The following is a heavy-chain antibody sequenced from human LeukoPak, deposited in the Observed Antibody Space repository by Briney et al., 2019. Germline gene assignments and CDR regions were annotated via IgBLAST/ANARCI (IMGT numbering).Heavy chain of an antibody. J-gene: IGHJ4*02. CDR3: AREHFASYSDSGAYYYFLDY. Sequence: ASVKVSCKASGYTFTSYYMHWVRQAPGQGLEWMGWISAYNGHTNYAQRLQGRVTMTTDTSTNTAYLEMRSLRSDDTAVYYCAREHFASYSDSGAYYYFLDYWGQGTLVTVSS. CDR1: GYTFTSYY. CDR2: ISAYNGHT. V-gene: IGHV1-18*04. D-gene: IGHD3-22*01.